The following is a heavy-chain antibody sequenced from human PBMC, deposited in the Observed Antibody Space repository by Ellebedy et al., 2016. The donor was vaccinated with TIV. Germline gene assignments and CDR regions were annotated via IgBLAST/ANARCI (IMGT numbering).Heavy chain of an antibody. D-gene: IGHD1-1*01. Sequence: PGGSLRLSCAASTFTLSDYGMHWVRQAPGKGLEWVSVISDDGKHTYYTDSVKGRFTISRDNSKNTLYLQMDRLRAEDTAVYYCAKGLPRDWKYYYGMDVWGQGTTVTVSS. V-gene: IGHV3-30*18. J-gene: IGHJ6*02. CDR3: AKGLPRDWKYYYGMDV. CDR2: ISDDGKHT. CDR1: TFTLSDYG.